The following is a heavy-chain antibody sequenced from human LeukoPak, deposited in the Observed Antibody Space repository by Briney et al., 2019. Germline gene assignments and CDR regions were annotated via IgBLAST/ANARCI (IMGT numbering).Heavy chain of an antibody. D-gene: IGHD6-6*01. CDR2: IGTAGDT. V-gene: IGHV3-13*01. CDR1: GFTFSSYD. Sequence: GGSLRLSCAASGFTFSSYDMHWVRQATGKGLDWVSAIGTAGDTYYPGSVKGRFTISRENAKDSLYLQMNSLRAGHTAVYYCARDKGTSYLSSFDYWGQGTLITVSS. J-gene: IGHJ4*02. CDR3: ARDKGTSYLSSFDY.